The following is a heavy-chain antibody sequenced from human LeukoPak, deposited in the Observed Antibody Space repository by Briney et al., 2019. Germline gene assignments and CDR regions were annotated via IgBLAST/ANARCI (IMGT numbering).Heavy chain of an antibody. Sequence: SQTLSLTCTVSGGSISSGGYYWGWIHQPPGKGLEWIGSIYYSGSTYYNPSLKSRVTISVDTSKNQFSLKLSSVTAADTAVYYCARRGVIAGFDYWGQGTLVTVSS. J-gene: IGHJ4*02. CDR1: GGSISSGGYY. V-gene: IGHV4-39*01. D-gene: IGHD6-13*01. CDR3: ARRGVIAGFDY. CDR2: IYYSGST.